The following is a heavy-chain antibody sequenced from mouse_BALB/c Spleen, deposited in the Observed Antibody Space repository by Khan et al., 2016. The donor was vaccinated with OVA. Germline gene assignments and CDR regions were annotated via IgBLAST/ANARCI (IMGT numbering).Heavy chain of an antibody. CDR1: GITFSRYS. V-gene: IGHV5-9-3*01. D-gene: IGHD1-1*01. Sequence: EVELVESGGGLVKPGGSLKLSCVASGITFSRYSMSWVRQTPEKRLEWVASISRGGSYTYYPDSVKGRFTLSRDNAENTLYLQMSSLRSEDTAIYYCARHEDYYCSRPYFDYWGQSTTLTVSS. J-gene: IGHJ2*01. CDR3: ARHEDYYCSRPYFDY. CDR2: ISRGGSYT.